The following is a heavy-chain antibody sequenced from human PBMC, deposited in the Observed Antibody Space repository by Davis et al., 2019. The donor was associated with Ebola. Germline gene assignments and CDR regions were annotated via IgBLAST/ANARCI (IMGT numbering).Heavy chain of an antibody. V-gene: IGHV3-74*01. CDR1: GFTFSTYW. J-gene: IGHJ3*02. CDR3: ADQKNYASDI. Sequence: GESLKISCAASGFTFSTYWMHWVRQAPGKGLVWVSRIKSDGSSTYYADSVKGRFTISRDNAKNTMYLQMNSLRDEDTAVYYCADQKNYASDIWGQGTMVTVSS. CDR2: IKSDGSST.